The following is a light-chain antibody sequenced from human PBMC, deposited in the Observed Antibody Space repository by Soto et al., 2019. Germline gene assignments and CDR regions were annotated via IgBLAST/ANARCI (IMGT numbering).Light chain of an antibody. V-gene: IGKV3-20*01. CDR3: QQYGSSPRFT. CDR2: GAS. Sequence: EIVLTQSPGTLSLSPGERATLSCRASQSIASSYLAWFQQKPGQAPRLLIYGASSRATGIPDRFSGSGSRTDLTLTIARMEPEDFAVYYCQQYGSSPRFTFSARTKVDIK. J-gene: IGKJ3*01. CDR1: QSIASSY.